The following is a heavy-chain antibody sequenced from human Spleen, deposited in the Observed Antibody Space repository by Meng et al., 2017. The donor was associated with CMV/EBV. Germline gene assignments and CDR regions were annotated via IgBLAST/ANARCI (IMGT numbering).Heavy chain of an antibody. CDR2: MNPNSGNT. V-gene: IGHV1-8*03. J-gene: IGHJ5*02. CDR3: ARDFVQHGIAAAGGCWFDP. Sequence: TFTSYDINWGRQATGQGLEWMGWMNPNSGNTGYAQKFQGRVTITRNTSISTAYMELSSLRSEDTAVYYCARDFVQHGIAAAGGCWFDPWGQGTLVTVSS. CDR1: TFTSYD. D-gene: IGHD6-13*01.